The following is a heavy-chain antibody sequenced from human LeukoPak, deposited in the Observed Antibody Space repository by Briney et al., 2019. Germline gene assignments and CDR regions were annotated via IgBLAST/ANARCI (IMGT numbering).Heavy chain of an antibody. CDR3: ARRPTSCYFDY. D-gene: IGHD2-2*01. J-gene: IGHJ4*02. CDR2: IRYHGSDK. Sequence: PGGSLRLSCAASGFTFSSYGMHWVRQAPGKGLEWVAFIRYHGSDKFYADSVKGRFTISRDNSKNTLYLQMNTLRPEDRSVYYCARRPTSCYFDYWGQGTLVTVSS. V-gene: IGHV3-30*02. CDR1: GFTFSSYG.